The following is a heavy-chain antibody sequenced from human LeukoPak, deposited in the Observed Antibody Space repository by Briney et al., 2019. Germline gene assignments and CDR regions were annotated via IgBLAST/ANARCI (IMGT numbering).Heavy chain of an antibody. CDR2: IIPIFGTA. Sequence: SVKVSCKASGGTFSSYAISWVRQAPGQGLEWMGRIIPIFGTANYAQKFQGRVTITTDESTSTAYMELSSLRSEDTAVYYCARNRPTAMVTGAFDIWGQRTMVTVSS. CDR3: ARNRPTAMVTGAFDI. CDR1: GGTFSSYA. V-gene: IGHV1-69*05. D-gene: IGHD5-18*01. J-gene: IGHJ3*02.